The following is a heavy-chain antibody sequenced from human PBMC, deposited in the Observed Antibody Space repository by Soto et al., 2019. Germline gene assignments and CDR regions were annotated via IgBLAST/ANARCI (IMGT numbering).Heavy chain of an antibody. CDR1: GFTFSSYA. J-gene: IGHJ6*02. CDR2: ISSNGGST. CDR3: VGSVVPAAIHYYYYGMDV. D-gene: IGHD2-2*01. V-gene: IGHV3-64D*06. Sequence: PGGSLRLSCSASGFTFSSYAMHWVRQAPGKGLEYVSAISSNGGSTYYADSVKGRFTISRDNSKNTLYLQMSSLRAEDTAVYYCVGSVVPAAIHYYYYGMDVWGQGTTVTGSS.